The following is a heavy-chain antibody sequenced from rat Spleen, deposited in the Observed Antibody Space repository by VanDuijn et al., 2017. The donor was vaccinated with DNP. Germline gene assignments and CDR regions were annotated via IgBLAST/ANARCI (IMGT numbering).Heavy chain of an antibody. CDR3: TSDSLNSSSFVY. Sequence: QVQLKESGPGLVQPSETLSLTCIVSGFSLTTYSVSWVRQPSGKGPEWMGKMWYDGDTAYNSALKSRLSISRDTSKSQVFLKMNSLQTDDTGTYYCTSDSLNSSSFVYWGQGSLVTVSS. CDR2: MWYDGDT. J-gene: IGHJ3*01. V-gene: IGHV2-63*01. D-gene: IGHD1-2*01. CDR1: GFSLTTYS.